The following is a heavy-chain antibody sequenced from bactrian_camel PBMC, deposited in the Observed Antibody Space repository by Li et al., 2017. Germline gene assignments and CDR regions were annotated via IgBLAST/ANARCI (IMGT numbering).Heavy chain of an antibody. CDR3: AAAAFGSDCGRQDEYRS. CDR1: GTADRRYW. J-gene: IGHJ4*01. V-gene: IGHV3S1*01. D-gene: IGHD1*01. CDR2: IKSDGST. Sequence: HVQLVESGGGSVQPGGSLTLSCVPSGTADRRYWMAWFRQAPGKEREGVATIKSDGSTSYASSVLGRFTISLDDAKSTVFLQMNSLKSEDTAVYYCAAAAFGSDCGRQDEYRSWGQGTQVTVS.